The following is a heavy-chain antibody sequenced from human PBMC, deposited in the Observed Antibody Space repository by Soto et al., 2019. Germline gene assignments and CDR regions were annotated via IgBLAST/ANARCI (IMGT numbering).Heavy chain of an antibody. V-gene: IGHV1-69*06. CDR3: ARVPHPPYGSGWRSLCWYFDL. D-gene: IGHD6-19*01. J-gene: IGHJ2*01. Sequence: QVQLVQSGAEVKKPGSSVKVSCKASGGTFNSYALTWVRQAPGHGLEWMGGIIPIFRSTNYAQKFQGRVTITANRSTSTAYMELSSLRSHDTAVYYCARVPHPPYGSGWRSLCWYFDLRGRGTLVTVSS. CDR1: GGTFNSYA. CDR2: IIPIFRST.